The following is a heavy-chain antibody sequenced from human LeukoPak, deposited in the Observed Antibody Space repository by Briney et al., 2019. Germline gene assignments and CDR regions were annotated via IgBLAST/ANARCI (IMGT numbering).Heavy chain of an antibody. CDR2: ISYDGSNE. D-gene: IGHD3-22*01. CDR1: GFTFSSNG. CDR3: AKDDRYYYDSSGLLPDY. J-gene: IGHJ4*02. V-gene: IGHV3-30*18. Sequence: GGSLRLSCAASGFTFSSNGMHWVRQAPGRGLDWVAFISYDGSNEYYADSVKGRFTISRDNSKNTLYLQMNSLRAEDTAVYYCAKDDRYYYDSSGLLPDYWGQGTLVTVSS.